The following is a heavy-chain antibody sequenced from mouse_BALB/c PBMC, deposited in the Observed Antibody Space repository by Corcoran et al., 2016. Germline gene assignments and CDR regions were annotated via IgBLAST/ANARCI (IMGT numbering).Heavy chain of an antibody. CDR2: IYWDDDK. V-gene: IGHV8-12*01. D-gene: IGHD2-10*02. J-gene: IGHJ4*01. CDR3: ARRGVWSPYAMDY. Sequence: QVTLKESGPGILQPSQTLSLTCSFSGFSLSTSGMGVSWIRQPSGKGLEWLAHIYWDDDKRYNPSLKSRLTISKDTSSNQVFLKITSVDTADTATYYCARRGVWSPYAMDYWGQGTSVTVSS. CDR1: GFSLSTSGMG.